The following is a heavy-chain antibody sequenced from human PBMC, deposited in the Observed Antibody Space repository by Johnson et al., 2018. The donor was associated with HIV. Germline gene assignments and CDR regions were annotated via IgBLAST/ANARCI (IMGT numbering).Heavy chain of an antibody. J-gene: IGHJ3*02. CDR2: IRYDGSNK. Sequence: QVQLVESGGGVVQPGGSLRLSCAASGFTFSSYGMHWVRQAPGKGLEWVAFIRYDGSNKYYADSVKGRFTISRDNSKNTLFLQMNSLRAEDTAVYYCACGYTYGHDAFDIWGQGTMVTVSS. V-gene: IGHV3-30*02. CDR3: ACGYTYGHDAFDI. D-gene: IGHD5-18*01. CDR1: GFTFSSYG.